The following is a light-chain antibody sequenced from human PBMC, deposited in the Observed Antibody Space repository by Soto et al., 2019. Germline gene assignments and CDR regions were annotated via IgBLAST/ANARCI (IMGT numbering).Light chain of an antibody. CDR1: SSDVGGYTY. CDR2: DVS. CDR3: QVWDSSTEYPV. V-gene: IGLV2-11*01. J-gene: IGLJ3*02. Sequence: QSVLTQPRSVSGSPGQSVSISCTGTSSDVGGYTYVSWYQQHPGKAPKVMIYDVSKRPSGVPDRFSGSNSENTATLTISRVEAGDAADFYCQVWDSSTEYPVFGGGTKVTVL.